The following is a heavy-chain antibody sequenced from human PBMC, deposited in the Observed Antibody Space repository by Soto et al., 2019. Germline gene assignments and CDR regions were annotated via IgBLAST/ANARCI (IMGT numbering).Heavy chain of an antibody. CDR1: GFTVSSGY. D-gene: IGHD2-15*01. CDR2: IYSGTNT. CDR3: AGVDYCTGVSCSKVFDY. J-gene: IGHJ4*02. V-gene: IGHV3-53*01. Sequence: GGSLRLSCAASGFTVSSGYMSWVRQAPGKGLEWVSGIYSGTNTYYADSVKGRFTISRDNSRDTLFLQMSSLRVEDTAVYYCAGVDYCTGVSCSKVFDYWGQGTLVTVSS.